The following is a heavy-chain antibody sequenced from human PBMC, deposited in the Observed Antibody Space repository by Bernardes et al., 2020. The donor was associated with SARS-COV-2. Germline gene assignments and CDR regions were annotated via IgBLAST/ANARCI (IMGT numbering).Heavy chain of an antibody. CDR2: IYPGDFDT. Sequence: GGALSLSCKGSGYTFASHWIAWVRQMPGNGLEWMGIIYPGDFDTRYSPSFQGQVTISVDKSINTAYLQWNILSAQDTAIYFCARATSGVTHPYHLDNWGQGTLVTVSS. J-gene: IGHJ4*02. D-gene: IGHD2-21*02. CDR1: GYTFASHW. CDR3: ARATSGVTHPYHLDN. V-gene: IGHV5-51*06.